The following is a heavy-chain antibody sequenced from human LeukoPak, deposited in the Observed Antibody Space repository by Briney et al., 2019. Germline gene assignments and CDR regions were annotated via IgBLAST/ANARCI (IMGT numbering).Heavy chain of an antibody. CDR1: GGTFSSYA. Sequence: SVKVSCKASGGTFSSYAISWVRQAPGQGLEWMGGIIPIFGTANYAQKFQGRVTITADESTSTAYMELSSLRSEDTAVYYCARGLSGHSSSWSEIGRLSDAFDIWGQGTMVTVSS. D-gene: IGHD6-13*01. CDR2: IIPIFGTA. CDR3: ARGLSGHSSSWSEIGRLSDAFDI. J-gene: IGHJ3*02. V-gene: IGHV1-69*01.